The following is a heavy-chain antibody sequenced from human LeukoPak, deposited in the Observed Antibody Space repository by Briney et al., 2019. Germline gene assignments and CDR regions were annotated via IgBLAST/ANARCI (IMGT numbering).Heavy chain of an antibody. CDR1: GFTFSSYN. CDR3: ARDRAPEAFDI. V-gene: IGHV3-21*01. Sequence: PGGSLRLSCAASGFTFSSYNMKWVRQAPGKGLEWVSSISSSSSYIYYADSVKGRFTISRDNAKSSLYLQMNSLRAEDTAVYYCARDRAPEAFDIWGQGAMVTVAS. CDR2: ISSSSSYI. J-gene: IGHJ3*02.